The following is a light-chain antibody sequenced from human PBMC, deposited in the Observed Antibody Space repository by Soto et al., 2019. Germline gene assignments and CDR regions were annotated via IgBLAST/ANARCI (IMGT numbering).Light chain of an antibody. CDR1: QSVNSVY. CDR2: GAS. V-gene: IGKV3-20*01. CDR3: QQYVTTPFT. J-gene: IGKJ3*01. Sequence: EIVLTQSPGTLSLSPGERASLSCRADQSVNSVYLAWYQHKPGQAPRLLIYGASDRATGIPDRFSGSGSGTDFTLTISRLELADFSVYYCQQYVTTPFTFGPGTKVDI.